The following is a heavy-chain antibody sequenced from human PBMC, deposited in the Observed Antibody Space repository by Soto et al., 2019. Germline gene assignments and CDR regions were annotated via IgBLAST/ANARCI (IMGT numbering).Heavy chain of an antibody. J-gene: IGHJ6*02. Sequence: SLRRCGAPSVLPFSSYAIQGVSQAPGKGLEGGAVISYDGANKYYADSVRGRFTISRDNSKNTLILQMSSLRAEDTAVYYCAKDGGGYYYGYVMLDKYYNGMDVWGQGTPVTVSS. D-gene: IGHD5-18*01. CDR2: ISYDGANK. CDR1: VLPFSSYA. CDR3: AKDGGGYYYGYVMLDKYYNGMDV. V-gene: IGHV3-30-3*02.